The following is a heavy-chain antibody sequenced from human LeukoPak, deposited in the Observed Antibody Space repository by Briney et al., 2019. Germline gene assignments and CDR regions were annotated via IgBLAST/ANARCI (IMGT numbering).Heavy chain of an antibody. CDR1: GFTLSSYA. Sequence: PGGALRLSCAASGFTLSSYAMSWVRPTPGKGLEWVSAISGSGGSTYYADSVKVQVTISRDNSKNTQYLKMNSLRAEDTAVDYCAKSEGVGGTGLRSAIDYWGQGTLVTVSS. J-gene: IGHJ4*02. D-gene: IGHD1-26*01. V-gene: IGHV3-23*01. CDR2: ISGSGGST. CDR3: AKSEGVGGTGLRSAIDY.